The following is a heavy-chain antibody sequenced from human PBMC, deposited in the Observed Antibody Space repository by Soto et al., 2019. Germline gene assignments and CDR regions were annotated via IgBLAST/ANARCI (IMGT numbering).Heavy chain of an antibody. CDR2: IVNTGSRYQSEST. J-gene: IGHJ4*02. V-gene: IGHV4-30-2*06. Sequence: SETLSLTCAVSGASVSSAGSSWTWTRQSPGKGLEWIGYIVNTGSRYQSESTSYNPSLESRVTISVDKSNNQVSLRLTSVTAADTAVYFCARHRRQAGTFDYWGQGTLVT. CDR1: GASVSSAGSS. CDR3: ARHRRQAGTFDY. D-gene: IGHD6-19*01.